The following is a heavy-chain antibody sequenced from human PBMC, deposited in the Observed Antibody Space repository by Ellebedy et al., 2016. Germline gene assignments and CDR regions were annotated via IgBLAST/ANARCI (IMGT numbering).Heavy chain of an antibody. CDR2: ISGSGGST. CDR3: AKDRRGGTYCGGDCYSPLGY. J-gene: IGHJ4*02. Sequence: GESLKISCAASGFTFSDHYMDWVRQAPGKGLEWVSAISGSGGSTYYADSVKGRFTISRDNSKNTLYLQMNSLRAEDTAVYYCAKDRRGGTYCGGDCYSPLGYWGQGTLVTVSS. CDR1: GFTFSDHY. D-gene: IGHD2-21*02. V-gene: IGHV3-23*01.